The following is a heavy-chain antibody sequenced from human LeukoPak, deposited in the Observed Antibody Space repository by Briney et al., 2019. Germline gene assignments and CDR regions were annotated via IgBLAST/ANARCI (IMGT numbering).Heavy chain of an antibody. CDR2: IYISEST. Sequence: KPSETLSLTCTVSGGSISSYYWSWIRQPAGKGLEWIGRIYISESTNYNPSLKSRVTMSVDTSKNQFSLRLSSVTAADTAVYYCAREILAVAVIYPFITWGKGKMFT. CDR3: AREILAVAVIYPFIT. D-gene: IGHD6-19*01. J-gene: IGHJ3*02. V-gene: IGHV4-4*07. CDR1: GGSISSYY.